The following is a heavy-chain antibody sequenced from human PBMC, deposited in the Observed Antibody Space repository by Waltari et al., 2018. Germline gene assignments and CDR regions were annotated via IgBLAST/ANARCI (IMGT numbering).Heavy chain of an antibody. J-gene: IGHJ4*02. Sequence: QVQLVESGGGVVQPGRSLRLSCAASRLTVSSYGMHWVRQAPGKGLEWVAVIWYDGSNKYYADSVKGRFTISRDNSKNTLYLQMNSLRAEDTAVYYCAKGRDGNPFDYWGQGTLVTVSS. V-gene: IGHV3-33*06. CDR3: AKGRDGNPFDY. CDR2: IWYDGSNK. D-gene: IGHD2-15*01. CDR1: RLTVSSYG.